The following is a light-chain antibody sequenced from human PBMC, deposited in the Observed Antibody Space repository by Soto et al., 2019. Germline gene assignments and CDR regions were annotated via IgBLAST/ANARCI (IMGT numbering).Light chain of an antibody. CDR3: FSYTSSGTYV. Sequence: QSALTQPASVSGSPGQPITISCTGTSSDVGNYKYVSWYQQHPGKAPKLMIYEASNRPSGVSNRFSGSKSGNTASLTISGLQAEDETDYYCFSYTSSGTYVFGTGTKLTVL. J-gene: IGLJ1*01. CDR1: SSDVGNYKY. V-gene: IGLV2-14*01. CDR2: EAS.